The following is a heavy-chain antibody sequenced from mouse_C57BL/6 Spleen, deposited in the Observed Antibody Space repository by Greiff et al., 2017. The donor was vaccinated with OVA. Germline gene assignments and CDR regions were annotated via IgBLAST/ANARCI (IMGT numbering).Heavy chain of an antibody. J-gene: IGHJ2*01. CDR1: GYTFTDYY. CDR3: ARGGNYQYYFDY. CDR2: IYPGSGIT. V-gene: IGHV1-84*01. Sequence: VQGVESGPELVKPGASVKISCKASGYTFTDYYINWVKQRPGRGLEWIGWIYPGSGITTYIEKLKGKATLTVCTPSSTAYMQLSSLTSEDSAVDFCARGGNYQYYFDYWGQGTTLTVSS. D-gene: IGHD2-1*01.